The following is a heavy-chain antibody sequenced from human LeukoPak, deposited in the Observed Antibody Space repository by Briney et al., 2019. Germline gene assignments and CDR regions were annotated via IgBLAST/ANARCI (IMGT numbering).Heavy chain of an antibody. CDR2: FGPEDGET. D-gene: IGHD3-22*01. J-gene: IGHJ5*02. V-gene: IGHV1-24*01. Sequence: GASVKVSCKVSGYTLTELSMHWVRQAPGKGLEWMGGFGPEDGETIYAQKFQGRVTMTEDTSKDTAYMELSSLRSEDTAVYYCATLSKTYDSSGYYYSPNWFDPWGQGTLVTVSS. CDR3: ATLSKTYDSSGYYYSPNWFDP. CDR1: GYTLTELS.